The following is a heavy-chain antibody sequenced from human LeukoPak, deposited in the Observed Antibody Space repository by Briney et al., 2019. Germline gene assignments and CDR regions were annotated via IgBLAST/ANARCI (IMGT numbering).Heavy chain of an antibody. D-gene: IGHD3-22*01. J-gene: IGHJ3*02. Sequence: GGSLRLSCAASGFTFSSYSMNWVRQAPGKGLEWVSSISSSSSYIYYADSVKGRFTISRDNAKNSLYLQMNSLRAEDTAVYYYARDRGSYYDSSGYYSADAFDIWGQGTMVTVSS. CDR2: ISSSSSYI. CDR1: GFTFSSYS. CDR3: ARDRGSYYDSSGYYSADAFDI. V-gene: IGHV3-21*01.